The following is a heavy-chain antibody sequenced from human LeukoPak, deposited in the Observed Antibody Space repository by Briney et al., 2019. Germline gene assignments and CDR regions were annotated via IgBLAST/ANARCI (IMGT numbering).Heavy chain of an antibody. J-gene: IGHJ4*02. CDR1: GDSISSYY. CDR3: ARLLSYDSSGY. V-gene: IGHV4-59*08. Sequence: SETLSLTCTVSGDSISSYYWSWIRQPPGKGLEWIWYIYYSGGTNYNPSLKSRVTISVDTSKNQFSLKLSSVTAAETAVSYCARLLSYDSSGYWGKGNLVTLSS. D-gene: IGHD3-22*01. CDR2: IYYSGGT.